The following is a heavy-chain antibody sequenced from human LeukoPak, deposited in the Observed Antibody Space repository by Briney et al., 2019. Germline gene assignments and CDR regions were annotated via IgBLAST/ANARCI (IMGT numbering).Heavy chain of an antibody. CDR2: IVVGSGNT. V-gene: IGHV1-58*02. J-gene: IGHJ6*02. CDR3: AAAVAAHYYYYGMDV. D-gene: IGHD6-19*01. Sequence: SVKVSCKASGFTFTSSAMQWVQQARGQRLEWIGWIVVGSGNTNYAQKFQERVTITRDVSTSTAYMELSSLRSEDTAVYYCAAAVAAHYYYYGMDVWGQGTTVTVSS. CDR1: GFTFTSSA.